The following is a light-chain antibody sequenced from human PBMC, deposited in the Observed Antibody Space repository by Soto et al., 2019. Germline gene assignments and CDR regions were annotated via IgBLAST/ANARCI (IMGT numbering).Light chain of an antibody. V-gene: IGKV3-15*01. CDR1: QSVSNN. J-gene: IGKJ1*01. CDR3: QQYNTWPRT. CDR2: GAS. Sequence: EIVMTQSPATLSVSPGERATLSCRASQSVSNNLAWYLQKPGQAPRLLIYGASTRATGIPARFSGSGSGTEFTLTVSSLQSEDFAVYYCQQYNTWPRTFGQGTKVEIK.